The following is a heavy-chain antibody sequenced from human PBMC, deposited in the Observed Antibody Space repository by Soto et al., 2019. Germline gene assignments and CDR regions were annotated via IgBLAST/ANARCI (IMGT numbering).Heavy chain of an antibody. V-gene: IGHV1-2*02. D-gene: IGHD3-3*01. J-gene: IGHJ6*02. CDR2: INPNSGGT. CDR3: ATTLLRFLEWSWYYYGMDV. Sequence: ALVKVSCKASGYTFTGYYMHWVRQAPGQGLEWMGWINPNSGGTNYAQKFQGRVTMTRDTSISTAYMELSRLRSDDTAVYYCATTLLRFLEWSWYYYGMDVWGQGTTVTVSS. CDR1: GYTFTGYY.